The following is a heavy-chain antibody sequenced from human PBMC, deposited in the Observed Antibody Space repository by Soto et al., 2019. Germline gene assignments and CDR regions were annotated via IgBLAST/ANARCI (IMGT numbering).Heavy chain of an antibody. CDR1: GGSISSSTYY. J-gene: IGHJ3*02. V-gene: IGHV4-39*01. CDR3: ARRVILLHVFDM. CDR2: ISYSGST. D-gene: IGHD3-3*01. Sequence: QLQLQESGPGLVKPSETLSLTCIVSGGSISSSTYYWGWIRQPPGKGLEWIGSISYSGSTFYNPSLKSRVTISVDTSKNQFSLNLSSVTAADTAVYFCARRVILLHVFDMWGQGTMVTVSS.